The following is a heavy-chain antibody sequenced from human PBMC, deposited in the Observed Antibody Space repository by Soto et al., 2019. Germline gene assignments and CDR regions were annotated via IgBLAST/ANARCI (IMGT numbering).Heavy chain of an antibody. V-gene: IGHV3-7*01. Sequence: EVQLVEYGGGLVQPGGSLRLSCAASGFTFSSYWMSWVRQAPGKGLEWVANIKQDGSEKYYVDSVKGRFTISRDNATNSLYLQMNRLRAEDTAVYYCAREKIDVLRFLEWLPPYYYYYGMDVWGQGNTVTVSS. J-gene: IGHJ6*02. CDR3: AREKIDVLRFLEWLPPYYYYYGMDV. CDR1: GFTFSSYW. D-gene: IGHD3-3*01. CDR2: IKQDGSEK.